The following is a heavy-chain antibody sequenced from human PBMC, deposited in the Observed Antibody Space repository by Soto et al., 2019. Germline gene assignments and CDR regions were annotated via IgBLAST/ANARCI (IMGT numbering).Heavy chain of an antibody. J-gene: IGHJ4*02. D-gene: IGHD6-19*01. Sequence: PGGSLRLSCAASGFTFSRHSLNWVRQAPGKGLEWVSSISTTSSYIYYADSVKGRFTISRDNAKNSLYLQMDSLRAEDTAVYYCARDGYSSVFDYWGQGTMVTGSS. CDR3: ARDGYSSVFDY. CDR2: ISTTSSYI. V-gene: IGHV3-21*01. CDR1: GFTFSRHS.